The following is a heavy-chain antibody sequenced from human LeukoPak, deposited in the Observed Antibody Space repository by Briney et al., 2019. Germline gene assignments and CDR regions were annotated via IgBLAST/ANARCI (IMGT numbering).Heavy chain of an antibody. CDR3: ASGDYYDSSGYYYDDAFDI. D-gene: IGHD3-22*01. CDR2: ISYDGSNK. V-gene: IGHV3-30*04. J-gene: IGHJ3*02. Sequence: PGRSLRLSCAASGFTFSSYAMHWVRQAPGKGLEWVAVISYDGSNKYYADSVKGRFTISRDNSKNTLYLQINSLRAEDTAVYYCASGDYYDSSGYYYDDAFDIWGQGTMVTVSS. CDR1: GFTFSSYA.